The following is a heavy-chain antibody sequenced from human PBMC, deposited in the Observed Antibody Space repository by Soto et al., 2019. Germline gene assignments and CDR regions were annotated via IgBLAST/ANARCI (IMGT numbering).Heavy chain of an antibody. Sequence: EVQLVESGGGLVRPGRSLRLSCVGSGFTFEDYAMHWVRQAPGKGLEWDSYISWNSGKVDYVDSVKGRFTISRDNAKNSLYLQMNGLRTEDTAFYYFAKETHSGNTYFEAFDMWGQGTMVTVSS. V-gene: IGHV3-9*01. CDR2: ISWNSGKV. CDR1: GFTFEDYA. CDR3: AKETHSGNTYFEAFDM. D-gene: IGHD6-13*01. J-gene: IGHJ3*02.